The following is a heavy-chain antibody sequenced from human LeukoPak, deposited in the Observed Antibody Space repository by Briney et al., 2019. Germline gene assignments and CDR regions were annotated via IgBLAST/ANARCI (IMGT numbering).Heavy chain of an antibody. CDR2: VCSSGPT. J-gene: IGHJ4*02. D-gene: IGHD6-19*01. CDR3: ATWNRITVGGTGGFDY. Sequence: SETLSLSCTVSGXSVSSSSWCWGWIRQPPGKGLDLTGFVCSSGPTQYNPSLKSRVTISVDTSKNQFSLKLSSVTAADTAVYYCATWNRITVGGTGGFDYWGQGALVTVSS. V-gene: IGHV4-39*01. CDR1: GXSVSSSSWC.